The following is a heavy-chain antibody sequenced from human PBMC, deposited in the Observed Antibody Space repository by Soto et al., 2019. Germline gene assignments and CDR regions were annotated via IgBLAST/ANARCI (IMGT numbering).Heavy chain of an antibody. CDR1: GYTFTSYD. CDR3: ARGERYFYWLGYYYYYGMDV. Sequence: ASVKVSCKASGYTFTSYDINWVLQATGEGLEWMGWMNPNSGNTGYAQKFQGRVTMTRNTSISTAYMELSSLRSEDTAVYYCARGERYFYWLGYYYYYGMDVWGQGTTVTVS. CDR2: MNPNSGNT. V-gene: IGHV1-8*02. J-gene: IGHJ6*02. D-gene: IGHD3-9*01.